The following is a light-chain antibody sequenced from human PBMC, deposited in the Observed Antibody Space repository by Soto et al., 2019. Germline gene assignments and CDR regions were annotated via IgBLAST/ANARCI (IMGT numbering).Light chain of an antibody. V-gene: IGKV1-5*03. CDR3: QQYNTYWT. CDR1: QSISSW. CDR2: KAS. J-gene: IGKJ1*01. Sequence: DIQMTQSPSTLSASIGDRVTITCRASQSISSWLAWYQQKPGKAPTLLIYKASILESGVPSRFSGSGSGTEFSITSSNLQPEDFATYYSQQYNTYWTFAQGTKVEIK.